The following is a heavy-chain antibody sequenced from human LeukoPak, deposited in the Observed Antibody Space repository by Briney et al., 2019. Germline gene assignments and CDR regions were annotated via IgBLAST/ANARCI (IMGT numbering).Heavy chain of an antibody. D-gene: IGHD6-6*01. CDR3: AKDIAARRELGRDAFDI. CDR1: GFTFSSYA. CDR2: ISSNGGST. Sequence: GGSLRLSCAASGFTFSSYAMHWVRQAPGKGLEYVSAISSNGGSTYYANSVKGRFTISRDNSKNTLYLQMNSLRAEDTAVYYCAKDIAARRELGRDAFDIWGQGTMVTVSS. J-gene: IGHJ3*02. V-gene: IGHV3-64*01.